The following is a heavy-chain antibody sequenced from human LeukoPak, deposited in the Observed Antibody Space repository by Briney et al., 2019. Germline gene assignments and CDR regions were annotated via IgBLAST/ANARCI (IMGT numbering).Heavy chain of an antibody. J-gene: IGHJ5*02. D-gene: IGHD4-17*01. CDR2: IIPIFGIA. CDR1: GGTFSSYA. Sequence: SVKVSCKASGGTFSSYAISWVRQAPGQGLEWMGRIIPIFGIANYAQKFQGRVTITADKSTSTAYMELSSLRSEDTAVYYCARMTTVTTSWFDPWGQGTLVTVSS. V-gene: IGHV1-69*04. CDR3: ARMTTVTTSWFDP.